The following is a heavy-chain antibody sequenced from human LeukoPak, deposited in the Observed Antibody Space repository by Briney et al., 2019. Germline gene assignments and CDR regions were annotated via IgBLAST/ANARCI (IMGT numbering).Heavy chain of an antibody. CDR1: GGSISSYY. Sequence: SETLSLTCTVSGGSISSYYWSWIRQPAGKGLEWIGRIYTSGSTNYNPSLKSRVTMSVDTSKNQFSLKLSSVTAADTAVYYCARDTYGDYTAYYYYYGMDVWGQGTTVTVSS. CDR3: ARDTYGDYTAYYYYYGMDV. D-gene: IGHD4-17*01. V-gene: IGHV4-4*07. J-gene: IGHJ6*02. CDR2: IYTSGST.